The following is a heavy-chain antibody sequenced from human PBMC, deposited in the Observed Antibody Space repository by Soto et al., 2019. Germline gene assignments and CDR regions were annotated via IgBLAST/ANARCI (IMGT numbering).Heavy chain of an antibody. CDR3: AREPATYYDFWSGYYTGRGFDY. V-gene: IGHV1-18*01. J-gene: IGHJ4*02. CDR2: ISAYNGNT. Sequence: QVQLVQSGAEVKKPGASVKVSCKASGYTFTSYGISWVRQAPGQGLEWMGWISAYNGNTNYAQKLQGRVTMTTDTSTSTVYMELRSLRSDDTAVYYCAREPATYYDFWSGYYTGRGFDYWGQGTLVTVAS. D-gene: IGHD3-3*01. CDR1: GYTFTSYG.